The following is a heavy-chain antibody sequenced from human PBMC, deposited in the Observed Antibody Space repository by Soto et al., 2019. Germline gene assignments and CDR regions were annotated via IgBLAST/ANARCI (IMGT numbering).Heavy chain of an antibody. CDR2: MYSGTTT. Sequence: GGSLRLSCAASGFTVSSNYMTWVRQAPGKGLEWVSSMYSGTTTYYADSVKGRFAISRDNSKNTVFLQMNSLRAEDTAVYYCAGGQGYGDYVGGYWGRGTLVTVSS. V-gene: IGHV3-53*01. CDR1: GFTVSSNY. CDR3: AGGQGYGDYVGGY. D-gene: IGHD4-17*01. J-gene: IGHJ4*02.